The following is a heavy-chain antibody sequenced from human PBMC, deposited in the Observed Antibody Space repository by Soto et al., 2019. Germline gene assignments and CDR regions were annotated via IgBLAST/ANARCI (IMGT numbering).Heavy chain of an antibody. D-gene: IGHD3-22*01. V-gene: IGHV1-18*01. Sequence: QAQLVQSGPEVKKPGASVQVSCKASGYTFSSYGISWVRQAPGQGLEWLGWISPYDDDTKYAQNLQGRVRMTTDTSTRTVYMDLRSLRSDDTAIYYCARGGYYDSSGSRNYHYYGVDVWGQGTTVTVSS. CDR2: ISPYDDDT. CDR1: GYTFSSYG. J-gene: IGHJ6*02. CDR3: ARGGYYDSSGSRNYHYYGVDV.